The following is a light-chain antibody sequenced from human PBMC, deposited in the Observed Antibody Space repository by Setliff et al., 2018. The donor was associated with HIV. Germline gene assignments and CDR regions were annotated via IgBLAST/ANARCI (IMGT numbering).Light chain of an antibody. J-gene: IGLJ1*01. CDR3: YSYTAGTSYV. Sequence: ALTQPASVSGSPGQSITISCAGTSSDIGAYNYVSWYQQYPGKAPKLVIYDVTIRPSGVSNRFSGSKSGNTASLTISGLQAEDEGDYYCYSYTAGTSYVFGGGTKVTVL. CDR1: SSDIGAYNY. CDR2: DVT. V-gene: IGLV2-14*03.